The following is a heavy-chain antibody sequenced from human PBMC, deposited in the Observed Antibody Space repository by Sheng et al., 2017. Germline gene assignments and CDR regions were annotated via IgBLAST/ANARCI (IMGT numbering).Heavy chain of an antibody. CDR3: AKDLGEGFHFWSDYYTFDY. D-gene: IGHD3-3*02. J-gene: IGHJ4*02. CDR1: GFTFSNYG. V-gene: IGHV3-23*04. Sequence: EVQLVESGGDLVQPGGTLRLSCAASGFTFSNYGMTWVRQAPGKGLEWVSAIPGSGGNIFYADSREGPGXPISRDNSKNTLYLQMNSLRAEDTAIYYCAKDLGEGFHFWSDYYTFDYWGQGTLVTVSS. CDR2: IPGSGGNI.